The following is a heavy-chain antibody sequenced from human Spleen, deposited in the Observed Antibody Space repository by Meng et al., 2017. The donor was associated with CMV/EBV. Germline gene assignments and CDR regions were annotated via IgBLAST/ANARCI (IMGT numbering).Heavy chain of an antibody. V-gene: IGHV3-30-3*01. CDR2: ISYDGSNK. CDR3: ARTYCSSTSCYLLNYYYYGMDV. CDR1: GFTFSSYA. Sequence: GGSLRLSCAASGFTFSSYAMHWVRPAPGKGLEWVAVISYDGSNKYYAGSVKGRFTISRDNSKNTLYLQMNSRRAEDTAVYYCARTYCSSTSCYLLNYYYYGMDVWGQGTTVTVSS. J-gene: IGHJ6*02. D-gene: IGHD2-2*01.